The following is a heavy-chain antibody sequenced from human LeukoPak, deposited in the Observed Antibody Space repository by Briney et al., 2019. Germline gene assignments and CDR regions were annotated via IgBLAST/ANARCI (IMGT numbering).Heavy chain of an antibody. CDR1: GVSIRSGGYY. CDR3: AVGGFAWGDDDAFDI. J-gene: IGHJ3*02. V-gene: IGHV4-31*03. CDR2: IYYSGST. D-gene: IGHD2-21*01. Sequence: SQTLSLTCTVSGVSIRSGGYYWSWIRQHPGKGLEWIGYIYYSGSTYRNPSLKSRVTISVDTSKNQFSLKLSSVTAADTAVYYCAVGGFAWGDDDAFDIWGQGTMVTVSS.